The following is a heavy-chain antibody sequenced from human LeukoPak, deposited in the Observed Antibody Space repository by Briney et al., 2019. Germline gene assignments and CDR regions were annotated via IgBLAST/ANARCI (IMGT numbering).Heavy chain of an antibody. V-gene: IGHV3-23*01. CDR2: ISGRGRIT. Sequence: GGSLRLSCAASGFTFTDYGMNWVRQAPGKGLEGVATISGRGRITYYADSVRGRFTISRDNSTNTLYLQMSSLSAEDTAIYSCAYLGLSSDWNDVPGPQIDYWGQGTPVTVSS. CDR1: GFTFTDYG. D-gene: IGHD1-1*01. CDR3: AYLGLSSDWNDVPGPQIDY. J-gene: IGHJ4*02.